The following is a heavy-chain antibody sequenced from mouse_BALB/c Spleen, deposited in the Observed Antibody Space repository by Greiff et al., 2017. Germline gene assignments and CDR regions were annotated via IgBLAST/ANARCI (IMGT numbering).Heavy chain of an antibody. V-gene: IGHV5-12-2*01. D-gene: IGHD3-2*01. CDR1: GFTFSSYA. J-gene: IGHJ2*01. CDR2: ISNGGGST. Sequence: EVQVVESGGGLVKPGGSLKLSCAASGFTFSSYAMSWVRQTPEKRLEWVAYISNGGGSTYYPDTVKGRFTISRDNAKNTLYLQMSSLKSEDTAMYYCARPRDSSGYFDYWGQGTTLTVAS. CDR3: ARPRDSSGYFDY.